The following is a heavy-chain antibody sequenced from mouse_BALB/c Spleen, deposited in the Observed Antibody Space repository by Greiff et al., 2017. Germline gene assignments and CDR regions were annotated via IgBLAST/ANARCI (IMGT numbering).Heavy chain of an antibody. J-gene: IGHJ2*01. CDR3: ARQLGLQDFDY. CDR1: GYTFTSYW. CDR2: INPSTGYT. D-gene: IGHD3-1*01. V-gene: IGHV1-7*01. Sequence: QVQLQQSGAELAKPGASVKMSCKASGYTFTSYWMHWVKQRPGQGLEWIGYINPSTGYTEYNQKFKDKATLTADKSSSTAYMQLSSLTSEDSAVYYCARQLGLQDFDYWGQGTTLTVSS.